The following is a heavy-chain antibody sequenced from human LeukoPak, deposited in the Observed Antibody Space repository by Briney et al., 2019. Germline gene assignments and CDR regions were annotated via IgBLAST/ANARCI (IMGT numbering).Heavy chain of an antibody. V-gene: IGHV3-11*04. Sequence: GGSLRLSCAASGFTFSDYYMSWIRQAPGKGLEWVSYISSSGSTIYYADSVKGRFTISRDNAKNSLYLQMNSLRAEDTAVYYCARDRRQTTVTPDAFDIWGQGTMVTVSS. CDR2: ISSSGSTI. J-gene: IGHJ3*02. CDR3: ARDRRQTTVTPDAFDI. D-gene: IGHD4-17*01. CDR1: GFTFSDYY.